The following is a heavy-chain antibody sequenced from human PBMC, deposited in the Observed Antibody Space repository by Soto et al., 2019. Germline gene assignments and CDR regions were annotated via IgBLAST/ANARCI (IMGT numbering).Heavy chain of an antibody. CDR3: ARPDYGSGSYPDY. CDR1: GFTFSSYA. D-gene: IGHD3-10*01. J-gene: IGHJ4*02. CDR2: ISYDGGNK. V-gene: IGHV3-30-3*01. Sequence: QVQLMESGGGVVQPGRSLRLSCAASGFTFSSYAMHWVRQAPGKGLEWVAVISYDGGNKYYADSVKGRFTISRDNSKNTLYLQINSLRAEDTAVYYCARPDYGSGSYPDYWGQGTLVTVSS.